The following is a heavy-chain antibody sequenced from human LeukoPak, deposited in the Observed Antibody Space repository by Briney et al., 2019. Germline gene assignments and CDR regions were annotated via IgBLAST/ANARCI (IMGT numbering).Heavy chain of an antibody. CDR1: GGSTSGSSYH. Sequence: SETLSLTCTVAGGSTSGSSYHWGWIRQPPEKGLEWIGTIYYSGNTYYNPSLKSRVTISVDTSKNQFSLKLSSVTAADTAVYYCAGHHTAEYYFDYWGQGTLVTVSS. D-gene: IGHD5-18*01. V-gene: IGHV4-39*07. CDR3: AGHHTAEYYFDY. J-gene: IGHJ4*02. CDR2: IYYSGNT.